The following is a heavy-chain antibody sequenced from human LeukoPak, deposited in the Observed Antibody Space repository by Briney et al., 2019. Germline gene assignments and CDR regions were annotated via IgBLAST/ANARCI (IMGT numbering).Heavy chain of an antibody. Sequence: PSETLSLTCTVSGASISSTSYYWGWIRQPPGKGLEWIGSIYYSGSTYYNPSLKSRVTISVDTSKNQFSLKLSSVTAADTAVYYCAREIVSSFALRSSGWYYFDYWGQGTLVTVSS. CDR2: IYYSGST. J-gene: IGHJ4*02. CDR3: AREIVSSFALRSSGWYYFDY. CDR1: GASISSTSYY. V-gene: IGHV4-39*07. D-gene: IGHD6-19*01.